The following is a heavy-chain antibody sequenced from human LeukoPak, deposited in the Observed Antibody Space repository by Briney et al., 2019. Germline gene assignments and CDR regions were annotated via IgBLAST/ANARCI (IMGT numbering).Heavy chain of an antibody. Sequence: GGSLRLSCAASGFTLSTYAMSWVRQAPGKGLEWVSAITSSGGGTYYADSVKGRFTISRDNSKVTVYLQMNSLRAEDTAVYYCAKSHNNVWYGLGHWGQGTLVT. D-gene: IGHD6-13*01. CDR3: AKSHNNVWYGLGH. V-gene: IGHV3-23*01. J-gene: IGHJ4*02. CDR1: GFTLSTYA. CDR2: ITSSGGGT.